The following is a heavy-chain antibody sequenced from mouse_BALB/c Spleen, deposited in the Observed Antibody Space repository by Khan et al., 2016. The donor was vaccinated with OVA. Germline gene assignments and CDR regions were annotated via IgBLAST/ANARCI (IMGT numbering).Heavy chain of an antibody. J-gene: IGHJ2*01. CDR2: IYPTSGFT. V-gene: IGHV1-7*01. CDR1: GYTFTTYW. CDR3: ARDRIDY. Sequence: VQLQESGAELAKPGASVKMSCKASGYTFTTYWMHWVKQRPGQGLEWIGYIYPTSGFTDYNQKFKDKATLTADKSSSTAYMQLSSLTSDDSAVYYCARDRIDYWGQGTTLTVSS.